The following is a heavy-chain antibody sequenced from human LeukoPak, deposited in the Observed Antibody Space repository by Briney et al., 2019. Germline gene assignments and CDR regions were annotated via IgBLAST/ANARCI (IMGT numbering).Heavy chain of an antibody. Sequence: GGSRRLSCAASGFTFSSHALTWVRQAPGKGLEWVSAISVSGDATYYVDSVKGRFTISRDNSKNTVYLQMNSLRAEDTAVYYCAKVLSGSQDYWGQGTLVTVFS. J-gene: IGHJ4*02. CDR2: ISVSGDAT. CDR3: AKVLSGSQDY. V-gene: IGHV3-23*01. D-gene: IGHD1-26*01. CDR1: GFTFSSHA.